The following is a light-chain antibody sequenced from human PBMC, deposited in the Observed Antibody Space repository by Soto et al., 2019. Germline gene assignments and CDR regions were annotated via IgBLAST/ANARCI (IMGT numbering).Light chain of an antibody. Sequence: IGMTQSPATLSVSPGGRGTLSCRASQSVSANLAWYQHKPGQAPRLLIYGASTRATGIPARFRGSGTGTDFTLTISSLQSEDFAVYYCQQYSKWPTFGRGTKVDIK. CDR2: GAS. V-gene: IGKV3-15*01. J-gene: IGKJ1*01. CDR3: QQYSKWPT. CDR1: QSVSAN.